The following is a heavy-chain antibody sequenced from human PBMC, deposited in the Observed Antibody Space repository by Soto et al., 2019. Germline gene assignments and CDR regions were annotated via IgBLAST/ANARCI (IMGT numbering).Heavy chain of an antibody. CDR3: ARDRLRFSGGNTDV. Sequence: PGGSLRLSCAASGFTFGIYAMHWVRQAPGKGLEWVAVISFDGNNEDYADSQKGQFTISRDNSKNTLYLQIDSLRPEDTAVYYCARDRLRFSGGNTDVWGQGTTVTVSS. V-gene: IGHV3-30-3*01. D-gene: IGHD1-26*01. CDR1: GFTFGIYA. CDR2: ISFDGNNE. J-gene: IGHJ6*02.